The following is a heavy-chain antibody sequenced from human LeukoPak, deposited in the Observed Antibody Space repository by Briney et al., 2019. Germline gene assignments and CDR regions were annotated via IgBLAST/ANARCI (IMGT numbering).Heavy chain of an antibody. CDR3: AKDLRHSAYAADY. J-gene: IGHJ4*02. D-gene: IGHD5-12*01. V-gene: IGHV3-30*18. CDR2: ISYDGSNE. Sequence: PGRSLRLSCAASGFTFSSYGMHWVRQAPGKGLEWVAVISYDGSNEYYADSAKGRFTISRDNSKNTLYLQMNSLRSEDTAVYYCAKDLRHSAYAADYWGQGTLVTVSS. CDR1: GFTFSSYG.